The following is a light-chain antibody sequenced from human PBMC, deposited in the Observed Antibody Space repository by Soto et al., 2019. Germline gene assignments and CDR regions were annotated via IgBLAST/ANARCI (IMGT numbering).Light chain of an antibody. CDR2: GAS. V-gene: IGKV3-15*01. CDR3: QQYNNWPPLT. J-gene: IGKJ1*01. Sequence: EIVMTQSPATLSVSPGERATLSCRASQSVSSNLAWYQQKPGKAPRLLIYGASTRATGIPAMFSGSGSGTEFTLIISSLQSEDVAVYYCQQYNNWPPLTFGQGTKVEIK. CDR1: QSVSSN.